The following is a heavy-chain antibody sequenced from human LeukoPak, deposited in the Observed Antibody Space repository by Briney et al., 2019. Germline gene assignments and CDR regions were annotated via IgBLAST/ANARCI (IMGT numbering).Heavy chain of an antibody. CDR2: ISAYNGDT. J-gene: IGHJ6*03. CDR1: GYTFTSYA. D-gene: IGHD6-13*01. Sequence: ASVKVSCKASGYTFTSYAISWVRQAPGQGPEWMGWISAYNGDTNYAQKFQGRVTMTTDTSTSTAYMELRSLRSDDTAVYYCARAAGRQYMDVWGKGTTVTVSS. CDR3: ARAAGRQYMDV. V-gene: IGHV1-18*01.